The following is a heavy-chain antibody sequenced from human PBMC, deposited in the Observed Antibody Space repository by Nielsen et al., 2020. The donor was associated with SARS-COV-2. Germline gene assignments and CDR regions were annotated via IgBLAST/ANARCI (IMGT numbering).Heavy chain of an antibody. J-gene: IGHJ6*03. CDR2: IRSKANSYAT. D-gene: IGHD3-9*01. CDR3: TTDLYDFDWLFAYMDV. Sequence: VRQMPGKGLEWVGRIRSKANSYATAYAASVKGRFTISRDDSKNTAYLQMNSLKTEDTAVYYCTTDLYDFDWLFAYMDVWGKGTTVTVSS. V-gene: IGHV3-73*01.